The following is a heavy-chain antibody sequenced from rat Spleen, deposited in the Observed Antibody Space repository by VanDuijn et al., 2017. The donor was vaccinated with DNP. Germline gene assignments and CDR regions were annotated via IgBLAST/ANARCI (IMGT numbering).Heavy chain of an antibody. J-gene: IGHJ4*01. CDR3: ARRPGSYYVMDA. CDR2: ITSGGSNT. CDR1: GFTFNTFG. V-gene: IGHV5-29*01. D-gene: IGHD1-12*02. Sequence: EVQLVESGGGLVQPGRSLKLSCAASGFTFNTFGMAWIRQAPGKGLEWVATITSGGSNTYYPDSVKGRFTISRDNAKSTLYLKMDSLRSEDTATYYCARRPGSYYVMDAWGQVASVTVSS.